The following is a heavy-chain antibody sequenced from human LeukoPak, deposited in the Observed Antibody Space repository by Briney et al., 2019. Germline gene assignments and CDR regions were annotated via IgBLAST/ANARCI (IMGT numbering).Heavy chain of an antibody. CDR3: ARDKPDFTYYYDSSGYYYFDY. Sequence: GGSLRLSCAASGFTFSSYAMSWVRQAPGKGLEWVSGISGSGYSTYYADSVKGRFTISRDNSKNTLYLQMNSLRAEDTAVYYCARDKPDFTYYYDSSGYYYFDYWGQGTLVTVSS. D-gene: IGHD3-22*01. V-gene: IGHV3-23*01. J-gene: IGHJ4*02. CDR2: ISGSGYST. CDR1: GFTFSSYA.